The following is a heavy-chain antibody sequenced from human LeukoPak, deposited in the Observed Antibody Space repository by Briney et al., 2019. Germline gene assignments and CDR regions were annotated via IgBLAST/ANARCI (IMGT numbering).Heavy chain of an antibody. CDR1: GGSISSSSYY. CDR2: IYYSGST. V-gene: IGHV4-39*07. D-gene: IGHD5-18*01. Sequence: SETLSLTCTVSGGSISSSSYYWGWIRQPPGKGLEWIGSIYYSGSTYYNPSLKSRVTISVDTSKNQFSLKLSSVTAADTAVYYCARGLIQLFDYWGQGTLVTVFS. CDR3: ARGLIQLFDY. J-gene: IGHJ4*02.